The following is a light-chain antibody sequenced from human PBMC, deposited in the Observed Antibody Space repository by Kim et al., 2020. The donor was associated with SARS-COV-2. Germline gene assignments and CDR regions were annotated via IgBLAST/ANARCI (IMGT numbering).Light chain of an antibody. J-gene: IGLJ1*01. V-gene: IGLV2-23*02. CDR1: SSDIGSYNL. Sequence: QSALTQPASVSGSPGQSITISCAGTSSDIGSYNLVSWYQQHPGKVPKVLIYEVTNRPSGVSNRFSGSKSGNTASLTISGLQADDEADYYCCSYAGAATYVFGTGTKVTAL. CDR3: CSYAGAATYV. CDR2: EVT.